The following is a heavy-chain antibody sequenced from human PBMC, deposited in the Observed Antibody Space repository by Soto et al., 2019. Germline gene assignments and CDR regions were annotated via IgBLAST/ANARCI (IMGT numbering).Heavy chain of an antibody. CDR2: ITYDGTKK. V-gene: IGHV3-30*18. Sequence: PGGSLRLSCVGSGFTFSSYGMHWVRQAPGKGLEWVAGITYDGTKKYYGDSVKGRFSISRDNSRQTVYLQMDSLRAEDTAVYYCAKVGSIAVYHYHYALDVWGQGTTVTVSS. J-gene: IGHJ6*02. CDR3: AKVGSIAVYHYHYALDV. D-gene: IGHD6-6*01. CDR1: GFTFSSYG.